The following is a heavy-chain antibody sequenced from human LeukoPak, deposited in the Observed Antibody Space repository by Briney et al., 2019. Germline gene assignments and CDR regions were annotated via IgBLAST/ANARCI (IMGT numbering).Heavy chain of an antibody. J-gene: IGHJ3*01. CDR2: IRGTGGTT. D-gene: IGHD4-17*01. CDR3: GKDPNGDYVGAFDF. V-gene: IGHV3-23*01. Sequence: VRQAPGKGLEGISAIRGTGGTTYYADSVKGRCTISRDNSRNTVYLQMNSLRAEDTALYFCGKDPNGDYVGAFDFWGPGTMVTVSS.